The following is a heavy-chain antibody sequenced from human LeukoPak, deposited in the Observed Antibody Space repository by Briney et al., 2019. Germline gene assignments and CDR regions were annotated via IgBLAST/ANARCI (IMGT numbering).Heavy chain of an antibody. CDR1: GFTFSNAW. D-gene: IGHD2-15*01. J-gene: IGHJ6*03. V-gene: IGHV3-15*01. CDR3: TTLKDIVVVVAATPDYYYYMDV. Sequence: PGGSLTLSCAVSGFTFSNAWMSWVRQAPGKGRDWVGRIKSKTDGGTTDYAAPVKGRFTISRDDSKNTLYLQMNSLKTEDTAVYYCTTLKDIVVVVAATPDYYYYMDVWGKGTTVTVSS. CDR2: IKSKTDGGTT.